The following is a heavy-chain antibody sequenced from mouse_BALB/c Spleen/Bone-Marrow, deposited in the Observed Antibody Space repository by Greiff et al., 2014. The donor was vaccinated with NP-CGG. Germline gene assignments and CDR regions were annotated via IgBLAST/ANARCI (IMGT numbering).Heavy chain of an antibody. Sequence: EVQLVESGGDLVKPGGSLKLSCAASGFTFSNYGMSWVRQTPDKRLEWVATISSGGSYTYFPVSVKGRFTISRDNAKNTLYLQMNSLKSEDAAMYYCARLTPDYAMDYWGQGTSVTVSS. CDR2: ISSGGSYT. CDR3: ARLTPDYAMDY. CDR1: GFTFSNYG. J-gene: IGHJ4*01. V-gene: IGHV5-6*01. D-gene: IGHD1-3*01.